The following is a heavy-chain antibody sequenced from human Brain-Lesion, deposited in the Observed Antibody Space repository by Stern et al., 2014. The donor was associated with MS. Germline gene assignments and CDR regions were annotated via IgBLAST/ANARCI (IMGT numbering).Heavy chain of an antibody. J-gene: IGHJ4*02. CDR1: AFTFHDYA. V-gene: IGHV3-43D*03. Sequence: EVQLVESGGVVVPPPPPPPPPRPPSAFTFHDYAMHRVRQAPGKGLEWVSLITWDGGSTSYTDSVKGRFSISRDNRKSFLYLQMNSLRPEDTALYYCAGGLGFWGRGTLVTVSS. D-gene: IGHD2-21*01. CDR3: AGGLGF. CDR2: ITWDGGST.